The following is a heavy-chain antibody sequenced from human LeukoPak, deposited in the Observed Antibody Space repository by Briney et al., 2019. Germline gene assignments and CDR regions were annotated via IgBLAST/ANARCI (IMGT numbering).Heavy chain of an antibody. V-gene: IGHV3-23*01. Sequence: GGSLRLSCAGSGFPFSSHGMNWVRQAAGKGLEWVSGISPGGGPTYYADSVKGRFTISRDDSKNTLYLQMNSLRAEDTALYYCAKRDVVVITSHSERNAFDIWGQGTLVIVSS. CDR2: ISPGGGPT. J-gene: IGHJ3*02. CDR3: AKRDVVVITSHSERNAFDI. D-gene: IGHD3-22*01. CDR1: GFPFSSHG.